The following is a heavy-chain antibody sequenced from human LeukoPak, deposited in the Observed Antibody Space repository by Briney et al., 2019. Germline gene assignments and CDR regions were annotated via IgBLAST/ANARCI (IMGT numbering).Heavy chain of an antibody. Sequence: GGSLRLSCAASGFTFSSSAMSWVRQAPGKGLEWVSGISGSGGSTYYADSVKGRFTISRDNSKNTLYLQMNSLRAEDTALYYCAKDKGIAAAPLDYMDVWGKGTTVTVPS. CDR3: AKDKGIAAAPLDYMDV. D-gene: IGHD6-13*01. CDR2: ISGSGGST. J-gene: IGHJ6*03. CDR1: GFTFSSSA. V-gene: IGHV3-23*01.